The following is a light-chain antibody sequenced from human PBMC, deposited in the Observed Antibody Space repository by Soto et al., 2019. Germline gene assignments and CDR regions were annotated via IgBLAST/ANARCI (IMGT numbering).Light chain of an antibody. V-gene: IGKV1-6*02. CDR2: GAS. CDR1: QGIRAD. CDR3: LQNYNHPIT. Sequence: AVQLTQSPSSLSASVGDSVTITCRASQGIRADLGWYQQRPGTAPKLPIYGASNLQRGVPSRFSGSGFGTDFSLTTSSLQPEDFATYFCLQNYNHPITFGQGTRLEI. J-gene: IGKJ5*01.